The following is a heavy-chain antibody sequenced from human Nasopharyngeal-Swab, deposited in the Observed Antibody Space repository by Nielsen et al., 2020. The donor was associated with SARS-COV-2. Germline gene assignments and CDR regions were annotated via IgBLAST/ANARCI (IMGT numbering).Heavy chain of an antibody. CDR1: GFTFSSYA. J-gene: IGHJ6*03. CDR3: TRDPERSYNHFYYMDV. D-gene: IGHD1-26*01. CDR2: ISNDGNDK. V-gene: IGHV3-30*04. Sequence: GGSLRLSCAASGFTFSSYAMHWVRQAPGKGLEWVAAISNDGNDKYYADSVKGRFSISRDNSKNTLYLQMNSLRAEDTAVYYCTRDPERSYNHFYYMDVWGKGTTVTISS.